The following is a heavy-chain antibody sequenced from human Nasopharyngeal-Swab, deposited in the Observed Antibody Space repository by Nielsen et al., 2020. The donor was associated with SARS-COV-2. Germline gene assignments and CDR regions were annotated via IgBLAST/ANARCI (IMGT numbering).Heavy chain of an antibody. V-gene: IGHV3-21*01. J-gene: IGHJ5*02. CDR3: ARDLIVVVPAAMDVHWFDP. D-gene: IGHD2-2*01. CDR1: GFTFSSYS. Sequence: GESLKISCAASGFTFSSYSMNWVRQAPGKGLEWVSSISSSSSYIYYADSVKGRFTISRDNAKNSLYLQMNNLRAEDTAVYYCARDLIVVVPAAMDVHWFDPWGQGTLVTVSS. CDR2: ISSSSSYI.